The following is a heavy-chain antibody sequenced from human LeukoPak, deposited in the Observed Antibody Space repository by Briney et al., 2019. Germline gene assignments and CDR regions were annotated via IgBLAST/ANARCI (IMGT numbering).Heavy chain of an antibody. D-gene: IGHD4-11*01. CDR1: GFTFSSYS. V-gene: IGHV3-21*01. CDR3: ARQATVTTDYFDY. J-gene: IGHJ4*02. Sequence: GGSLRLSCAASGFTFSSYSMNWVRQAPGKGLEWVSSISSSSSSYIYYADSVKGRFTISRDNAKNSLYLQMNSLRAEDTAVYYCARQATVTTDYFDYWGQGTLVTVSS. CDR2: ISSSSSSYI.